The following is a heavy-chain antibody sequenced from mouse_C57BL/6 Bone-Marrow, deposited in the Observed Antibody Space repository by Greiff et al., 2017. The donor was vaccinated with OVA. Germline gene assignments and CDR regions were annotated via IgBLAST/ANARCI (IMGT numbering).Heavy chain of an antibody. CDR3: TTYDNIDD. J-gene: IGHJ2*01. CDR2: IDPENGDT. D-gene: IGHD2-1*01. V-gene: IGHV14-4*01. Sequence: EVQLQQSGAELVRPGASVKLSCTASGFNIKDDYMHWVKQRPEQGLEWIGWIDPENGDTEYASKFQGKATITADTSSNTAYLQLSSLTSEDTAVYYCTTYDNIDDWGQGTTLTVSS. CDR1: GFNIKDDY.